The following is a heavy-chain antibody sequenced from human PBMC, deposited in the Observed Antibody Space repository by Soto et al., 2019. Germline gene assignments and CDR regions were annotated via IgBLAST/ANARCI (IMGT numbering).Heavy chain of an antibody. D-gene: IGHD2-15*01. CDR2: IIPIFGTA. J-gene: IGHJ6*02. V-gene: IGHV1-69*01. Sequence: QVHLVQSGAEVKKPGSSVKVSCKASGGTFSSYAISWVRQAPGQGLEWMGGIIPIFGTANYAQKFQGRVTITADESTSTAYMELSSLRSEDTAVYYCAGSQDIVVVVAATPYGMDVWGQGTTVTVSS. CDR3: AGSQDIVVVVAATPYGMDV. CDR1: GGTFSSYA.